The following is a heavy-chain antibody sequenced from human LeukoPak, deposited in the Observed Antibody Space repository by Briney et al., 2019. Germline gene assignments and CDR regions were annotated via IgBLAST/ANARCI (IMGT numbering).Heavy chain of an antibody. D-gene: IGHD6-19*01. V-gene: IGHV1-69*05. J-gene: IGHJ6*03. CDR2: IIPIFGTA. Sequence: SVKVSCKASGGTFSSYAISWVRQAPGQGLEWMGRIIPIFGTANYAQKSQGRVTITTDESTSTAYMELSSLRSEDTAVYYCARDLKQWLVQTSYYYYYMDVWGKGTTVTVSS. CDR1: GGTFSSYA. CDR3: ARDLKQWLVQTSYYYYYMDV.